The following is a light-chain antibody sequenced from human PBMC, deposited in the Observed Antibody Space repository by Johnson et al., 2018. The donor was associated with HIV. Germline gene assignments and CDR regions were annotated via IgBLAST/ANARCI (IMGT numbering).Light chain of an antibody. CDR2: DNY. V-gene: IGLV1-51*01. Sequence: QSVLTQPPSVSAAPGQKVTISCSGSSSNIGNNYVSWYQQLPGTAPKLLIYDNYERPSGIPDRFSGPKSGPSATLGITGLQTGDEADYYCGTWDSRLSAPYVFGTGTKVTVL. J-gene: IGLJ1*01. CDR3: GTWDSRLSAPYV. CDR1: SSNIGNNY.